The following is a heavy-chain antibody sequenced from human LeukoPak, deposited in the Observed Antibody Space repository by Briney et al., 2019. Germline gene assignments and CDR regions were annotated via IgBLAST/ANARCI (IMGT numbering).Heavy chain of an antibody. D-gene: IGHD3-16*01. CDR1: GYSLSTSGVG. CDR3: AHRPARPGGVGSSNWFDP. J-gene: IGHJ5*02. V-gene: IGHV2-5*02. Sequence: SGPTLVKPTQTLTLTCTFSGYSLSTSGVGVGWIRQPPGKALEWLALIYWDDDKRYSPSLKSRLTITKDTSKNQVVLTMTNMDPVDTATYYCAHRPARPGGVGSSNWFDPWGQGTLVTVSS. CDR2: IYWDDDK.